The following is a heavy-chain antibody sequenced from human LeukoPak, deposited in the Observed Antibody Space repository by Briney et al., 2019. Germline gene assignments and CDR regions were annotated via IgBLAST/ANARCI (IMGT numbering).Heavy chain of an antibody. V-gene: IGHV4-59*01. J-gene: IGHJ6*03. CDR3: ARASSSWSLYYYYYYHMDV. CDR1: GGSISSYY. D-gene: IGHD6-13*01. Sequence: SETLSLTCTVSGGSISSYYWSWIRQPPGKGLEWIGYIYYSGSTNYNPSLKSRVTISVDTSKNQFSLKLSSVTAADTAVYYCARASSSWSLYYYYYYHMDVWGRGTTVTVSS. CDR2: IYYSGST.